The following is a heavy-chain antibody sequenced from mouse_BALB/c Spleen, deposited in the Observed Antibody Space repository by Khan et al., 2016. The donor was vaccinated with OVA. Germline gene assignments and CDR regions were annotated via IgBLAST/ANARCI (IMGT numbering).Heavy chain of an antibody. CDR1: GFSLTNYS. V-gene: IGHV2-2*02. Sequence: VQLQESGPGLVQPSQSLSITCTVSGFSLTNYSVHWVRQSPGKGLEWLGVIWSAGSTDYNAAFISSLTISKDNSRSHVFFKMNSLQPKDTAIYYGARRGYDYGRGALFAYWGQGTLVTVSA. CDR3: ARRGYDYGRGALFAY. D-gene: IGHD2-4*01. CDR2: IWSAGST. J-gene: IGHJ3*01.